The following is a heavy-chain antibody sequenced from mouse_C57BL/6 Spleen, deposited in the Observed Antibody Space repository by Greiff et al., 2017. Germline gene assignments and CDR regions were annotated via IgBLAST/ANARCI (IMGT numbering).Heavy chain of an antibody. D-gene: IGHD1-1*01. CDR3: ARWYYGSSYFDY. CDR1: GYTFTSYG. J-gene: IGHJ2*01. Sequence: QVQLQQSGAELARPGASVKLSCKASGYTFTSYGISWVKQRTGQGLEWIGEIYPRSGNTYYNEKFKGKATLTADKSSSTAYMELRSLTSEDSAVYFCARWYYGSSYFDYGGQGTTLTVSS. V-gene: IGHV1-81*01. CDR2: IYPRSGNT.